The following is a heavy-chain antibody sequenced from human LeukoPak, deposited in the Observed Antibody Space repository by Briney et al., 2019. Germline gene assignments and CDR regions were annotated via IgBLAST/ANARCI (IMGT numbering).Heavy chain of an antibody. V-gene: IGHV4-38-2*02. D-gene: IGHD2-15*01. CDR2: VFHTGAT. CDR1: GYSISTGYY. Sequence: KPSETLSLICTVSGYSISTGYYWGWVRQTPGKGLEWLGTVFHTGATYYNPSLRSRVTMSVDTSKNQFSLKLSSVTAADTAVYYCARGPSYCSGGSCYSIEINWFDPWGQGTLVTVSS. J-gene: IGHJ5*02. CDR3: ARGPSYCSGGSCYSIEINWFDP.